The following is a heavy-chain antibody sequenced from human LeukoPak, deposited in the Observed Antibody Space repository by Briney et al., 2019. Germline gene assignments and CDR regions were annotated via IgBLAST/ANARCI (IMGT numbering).Heavy chain of an antibody. CDR1: GFTFSSYS. V-gene: IGHV3-21*01. D-gene: IGHD2-15*01. J-gene: IGHJ6*02. Sequence: GGSLRLSCAASGFTFSSYSMNWVGQAPGKGLEGVSSISSSSSYIYYADSVKGRFTISRDNAKNSLYLQMNSLRAEDTAVYYCARRLPLAPYYYGMDVWGQGTTVTVSS. CDR3: ARRLPLAPYYYGMDV. CDR2: ISSSSSYI.